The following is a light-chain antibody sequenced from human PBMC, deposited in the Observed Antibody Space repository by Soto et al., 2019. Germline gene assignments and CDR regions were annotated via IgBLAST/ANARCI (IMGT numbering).Light chain of an antibody. CDR2: RNN. J-gene: IGLJ1*01. CDR3: AAWDDSLSAYV. CDR1: SSNIGSNY. V-gene: IGLV1-47*01. Sequence: QSVLTQPPSASGTPEQRVTISCSGSSSNIGSNYVYWYQQLPGTAPKLLIYRNNQRPSGVPDRFSGSKSGTSASLAISGLRSEDEAYYYCAAWDDSLSAYVFGTGTKLTVL.